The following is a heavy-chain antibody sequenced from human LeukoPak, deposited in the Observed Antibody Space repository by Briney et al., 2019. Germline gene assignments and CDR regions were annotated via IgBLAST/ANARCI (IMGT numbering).Heavy chain of an antibody. CDR1: GDSVSSNSAA. D-gene: IGHD5-18*01. CDR3: ARDRSFGYGSHFDY. J-gene: IGHJ4*02. CDR2: TYYRSKWYN. Sequence: TLSLTCAISGDSVSSNSAAWNWIRQSPSRGLEWLGRTYYRSKWYNDYAISVKSRITINPDTSKNHFYLQLNSVTPEDTAVYYCARDRSFGYGSHFDYWGQGTLVTVSS. V-gene: IGHV6-1*01.